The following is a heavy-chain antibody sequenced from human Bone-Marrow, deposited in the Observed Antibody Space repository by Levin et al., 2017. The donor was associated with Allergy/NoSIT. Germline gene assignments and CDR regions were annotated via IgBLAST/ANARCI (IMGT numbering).Heavy chain of an antibody. J-gene: IGHJ6*03. CDR2: INSDGSSA. CDR1: GFTFSTYW. V-gene: IGHV3-74*01. CDR3: VRDSSPHYYYYYMDV. D-gene: IGHD3-16*01. Sequence: GESLKISCAASGFTFSTYWMHWVRQAPGKGLMWVARINSDGSSASYADSVRDRFTFSRHNARNTLYLQMNSLRVEDTAVYYCVRDSSPHYYYYYMDVWGKGTTVTVSS.